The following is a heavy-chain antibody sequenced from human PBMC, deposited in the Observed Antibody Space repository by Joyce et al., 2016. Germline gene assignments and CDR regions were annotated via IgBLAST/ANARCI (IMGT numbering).Heavy chain of an antibody. J-gene: IGHJ2*01. V-gene: IGHV4-38-2*01. CDR1: GLSFYLHSF. CDR3: ARRPYNVHTPLGSDWYFEL. Sequence: QVQLQESGPGLVKPSETLSLTCGVSGLSFYLHSFWGWIRQPPGKGLEWFGNVYLHGITHYSQSLKSRVTISMDTSKNQFSLNLNSLTAADTAVYFCARRPYNVHTPLGSDWYFELWGRGTLVTVSS. CDR2: VYLHGIT. D-gene: IGHD5-18*01.